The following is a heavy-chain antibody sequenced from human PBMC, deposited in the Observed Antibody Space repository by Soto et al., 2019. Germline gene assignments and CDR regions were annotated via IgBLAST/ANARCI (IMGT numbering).Heavy chain of an antibody. CDR3: ARVSVDSFGGVIVLGWFDP. V-gene: IGHV4-31*03. CDR2: IYYSGST. J-gene: IGHJ5*02. Sequence: PSETLSLTCTVSGGSISSGGYYWSWIRQHPGKGLEWIGYIYYSGSTYYNPSLKSRVTISVDTSKNQFSLKLSSVTAADTAVFYFARVSVDSFGGVIVLGWFDPWGQGTLVTVSS. D-gene: IGHD3-16*02. CDR1: GGSISSGGYY.